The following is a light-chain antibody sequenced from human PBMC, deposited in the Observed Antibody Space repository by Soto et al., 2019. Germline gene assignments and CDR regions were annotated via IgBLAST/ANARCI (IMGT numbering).Light chain of an antibody. CDR1: SYNIGGNT. Sequence: QSVLTQPPSASETPGQMVTISCSTRSYNIGGNTVNWYQQVPGTAPKLLIYSYDQRPSGVPDRFSGSKSGTSASLAISGLQSEDEADYYCAAWDASLNGYVFGTGTKVTVL. CDR3: AAWDASLNGYV. V-gene: IGLV1-44*01. CDR2: SYD. J-gene: IGLJ1*01.